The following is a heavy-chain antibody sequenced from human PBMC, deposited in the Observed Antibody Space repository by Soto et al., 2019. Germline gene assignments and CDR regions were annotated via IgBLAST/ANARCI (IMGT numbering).Heavy chain of an antibody. D-gene: IGHD5-12*01. Sequence: GGSLRLSCAASGFIFTNYAMNWVRQAPGKGLEWVSVIGGRGNSAYYADSVQGRFTISRDNSKNTLSLQMSSLTADDTAIYYCVREGRGSFDFWGRGTMVTVS. CDR1: GFIFTNYA. J-gene: IGHJ3*01. CDR3: VREGRGSFDF. V-gene: IGHV3-23*01. CDR2: IGGRGNSA.